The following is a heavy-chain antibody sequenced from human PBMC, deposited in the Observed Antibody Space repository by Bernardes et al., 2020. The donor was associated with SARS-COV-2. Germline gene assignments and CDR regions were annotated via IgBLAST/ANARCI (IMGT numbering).Heavy chain of an antibody. D-gene: IGHD1-26*01. V-gene: IGHV1-3*01. CDR3: ARVGAGLKYYYYGMDV. J-gene: IGHJ6*02. CDR2: INAGNGNT. CDR1: GYTFPSYA. Sequence: ASVKVSCKASGYTFPSYAMHWVRQAPGQRLEWMGWINAGNGNTKYSQKFQGRVTITRDTSASTAYMELSSLRSEDTAVYYCARVGAGLKYYYYGMDVWGQGTTVTVSS.